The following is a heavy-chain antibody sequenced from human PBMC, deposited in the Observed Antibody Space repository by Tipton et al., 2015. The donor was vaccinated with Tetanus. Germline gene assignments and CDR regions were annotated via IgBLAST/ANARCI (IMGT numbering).Heavy chain of an antibody. CDR2: INYDGST. CDR3: ARGDYEFPKKGPFDS. V-gene: IGHV4-61*01. CDR1: GGSINSVNYY. D-gene: IGHD3-3*01. Sequence: TLSLTCTVSGGSINSVNYYWSWIRQPPGKGLEWIGEINYDGSTNYSPSLKSRVTLSLDTTKKQVSLKLSSVTAADTAVYYCARGDYEFPKKGPFDSWGRGTLVIVSS. J-gene: IGHJ4*02.